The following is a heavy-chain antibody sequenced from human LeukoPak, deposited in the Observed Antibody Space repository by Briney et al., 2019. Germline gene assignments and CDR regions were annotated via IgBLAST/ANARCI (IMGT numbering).Heavy chain of an antibody. J-gene: IGHJ3*02. CDR3: ARGRSGSYYDAFDI. CDR2: IYTSGTT. V-gene: IGHV4-61*02. CDR1: GGSVRRGNYY. Sequence: SETLSLTCTVSGGSVRRGNYYWTWIRQPAGSGLEWIGRIYTSGTTDYNPSLRTRVTISVDASRNQFSLNLSSVTAADTAVYYCARGRSGSYYDAFDIWGQGTMVTVSS. D-gene: IGHD1-26*01.